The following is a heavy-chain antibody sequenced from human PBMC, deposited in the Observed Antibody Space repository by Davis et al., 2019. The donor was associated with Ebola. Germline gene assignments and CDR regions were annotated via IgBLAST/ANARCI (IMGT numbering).Heavy chain of an antibody. J-gene: IGHJ6*02. Sequence: MPSETLSLTCTVSGGSVSSGSYYWSWIRQPTGKGLEWIGYIYYSGSSNHNPSLRSRVTISVDTSKNQFSLKLSSVTAADTAVYYCARDRGYYYYGMDVWGQGTTVTVSS. CDR3: ARDRGYYYYGMDV. V-gene: IGHV4-61*01. CDR1: GGSVSSGSYY. CDR2: IYYSGSS. D-gene: IGHD3-10*01.